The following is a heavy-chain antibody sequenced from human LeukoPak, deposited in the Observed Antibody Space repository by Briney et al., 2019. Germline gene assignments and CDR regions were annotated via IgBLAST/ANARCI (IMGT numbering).Heavy chain of an antibody. Sequence: ASVKVSCKASGYTFTSYYMHWVRQAPGQGLEWMGIINPNSGGTNYAQKFQGRVTMTRDTSISTAYMELSRLRSDDTAVYYCARDGGGQLWRLLGIPNGFMRYYFDYWGQGTLVTVSS. V-gene: IGHV1-2*02. CDR3: ARDGGGQLWRLLGIPNGFMRYYFDY. CDR1: GYTFTSYY. J-gene: IGHJ4*02. CDR2: INPNSGGT. D-gene: IGHD5-18*01.